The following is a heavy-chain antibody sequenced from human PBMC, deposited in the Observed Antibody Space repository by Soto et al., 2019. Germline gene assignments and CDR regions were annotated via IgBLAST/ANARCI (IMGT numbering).Heavy chain of an antibody. Sequence: TNYWISWVRQMPEKGLEWMGRIDPSDSYTNYSPSFQGHVTISADKSISTAYLQWSSLKASDTAMYYCVRYYYGSGMDVWGQGTTVTVSS. D-gene: IGHD3-10*01. CDR3: VRYYYGSGMDV. V-gene: IGHV5-10-1*01. J-gene: IGHJ6*02. CDR1: TNYW. CDR2: IDPSDSYT.